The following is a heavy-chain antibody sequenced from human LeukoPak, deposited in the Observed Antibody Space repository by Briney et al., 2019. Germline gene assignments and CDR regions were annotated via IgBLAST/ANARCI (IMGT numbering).Heavy chain of an antibody. CDR2: INHSGST. D-gene: IGHD3-10*01. Sequence: SETLSLTCAVYGGSFSGYYWSWIRQPPGKGLEWIGEINHSGSTNHNPSLKSRVTISVDTSKNQFSLKLSSVTAADTAVYYCARGLRYYYGSGSYVGYFDYWGQGTLVTVSS. CDR3: ARGLRYYYGSGSYVGYFDY. CDR1: GGSFSGYY. J-gene: IGHJ4*02. V-gene: IGHV4-34*01.